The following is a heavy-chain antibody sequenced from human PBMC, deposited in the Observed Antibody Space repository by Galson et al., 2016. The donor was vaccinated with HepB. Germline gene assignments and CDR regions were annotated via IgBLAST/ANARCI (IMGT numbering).Heavy chain of an antibody. V-gene: IGHV1-18*01. CDR1: GYTFTSHD. CDR2: ISAYNGNT. Sequence: SVKVSCKASGYTFTSHDISWGRQAPGQGLEWRGWISAYNGNTNYAQKLQGRVTMTTNKSTTTIHLQMNSLRAEDTAGYYCAREYGEREGDSYTYYYSYHGMDVWGQGTTVTVS. J-gene: IGHJ6*02. CDR3: AREYGEREGDSYTYYYSYHGMDV. D-gene: IGHD2-21*02.